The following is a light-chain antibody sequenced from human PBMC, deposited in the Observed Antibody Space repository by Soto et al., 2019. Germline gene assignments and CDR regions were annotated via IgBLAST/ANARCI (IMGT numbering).Light chain of an antibody. CDR1: TSNFGAGYD. J-gene: IGLJ1*01. V-gene: IGLV1-40*01. CDR2: GHS. Sequence: QSVLTQPPSVSGAPGQRVTIACTGSTSNFGAGYDVHWYRHLPGAAPKLLLSGHSHRPSGVPDRLSGSKSGTSASLAITGLQAEDEAYYYCQSYDTGLVGLIFGAGTKLT. CDR3: QSYDTGLVGLI.